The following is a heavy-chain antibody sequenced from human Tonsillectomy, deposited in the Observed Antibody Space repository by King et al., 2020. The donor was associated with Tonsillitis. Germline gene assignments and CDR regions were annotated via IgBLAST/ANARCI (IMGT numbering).Heavy chain of an antibody. J-gene: IGHJ2*01. CDR3: ARVPEADSRIYYWYFDL. V-gene: IGHV3-33*05. Sequence: VQLVESGGGVVQPGRSLRLSCAASGFTFSSYGMNWVRQAPGKGLEWVAVISYDGSNKYYADYVKGRFTISRDNSKNRMYLQMNSLRAEDTAVYYCARVPEADSRIYYWYFDLWGRGTLVTVSS. CDR1: GFTFSSYG. CDR2: ISYDGSNK. D-gene: IGHD3-22*01.